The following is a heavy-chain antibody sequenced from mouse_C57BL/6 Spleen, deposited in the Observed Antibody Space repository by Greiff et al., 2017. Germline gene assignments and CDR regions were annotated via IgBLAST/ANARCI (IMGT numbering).Heavy chain of an antibody. CDR3: ARGDYYGSSYGFAY. CDR1: GYTFTSYN. J-gene: IGHJ3*01. D-gene: IGHD1-1*01. V-gene: IGHV1-12*01. Sequence: LQQSGAELVRPGASVKMSCKASGYTFTSYNMHWVKQTPRQGLEWIGAIYPGNGDTSYNQKFKGKATLTVDKSSSTAYMQLSSLTSEDSAVYFCARGDYYGSSYGFAYWGQGTLVTVSA. CDR2: IYPGNGDT.